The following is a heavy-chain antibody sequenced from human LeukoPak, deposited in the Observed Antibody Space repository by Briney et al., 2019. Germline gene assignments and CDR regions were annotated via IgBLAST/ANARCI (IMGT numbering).Heavy chain of an antibody. D-gene: IGHD3-3*01. J-gene: IGHJ4*02. V-gene: IGHV3-7*01. CDR3: ARDRQWSSDY. CDR1: GFTLSTHW. CDR2: IKPDGSAK. Sequence: GGSLRLSCAASGFTLSTHWMCWVRQAPGKGLEWVANIKPDGSAKYYVDSVKGRFTISRDNAKNSLYLQMDGLRAEDTALYYCARDRQWSSDYWGQGALVTVSS.